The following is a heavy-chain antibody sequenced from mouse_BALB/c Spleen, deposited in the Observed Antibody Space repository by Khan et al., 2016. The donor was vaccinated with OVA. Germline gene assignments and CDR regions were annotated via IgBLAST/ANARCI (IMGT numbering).Heavy chain of an antibody. D-gene: IGHD2-10*02. V-gene: IGHV2-6-4*01. Sequence: QVQLKESGPGLVAPSQSLSITCTVSGFSLSRYSVHWVRQPPGTGLEWLGMIWSGGSSDYNSALTSRLSISKDNSKSQVFLKRNSMQTGDTAMYYCARKKYGNYVSLDYWGQGTSVTVSS. CDR3: ARKKYGNYVSLDY. CDR1: GFSLSRYS. J-gene: IGHJ4*01. CDR2: IWSGGSS.